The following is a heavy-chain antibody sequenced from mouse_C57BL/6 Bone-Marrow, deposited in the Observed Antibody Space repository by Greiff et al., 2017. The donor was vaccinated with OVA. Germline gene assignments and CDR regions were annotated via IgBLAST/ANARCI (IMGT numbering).Heavy chain of an antibody. CDR1: GFTFSNYW. CDR2: IRLKSDNYAT. V-gene: IGHV6-3*01. Sequence: EVKLVESGGGLVQPGGSMKLSCVASGFTFSNYWMNWVRQSPEKGLEWVAQIRLKSDNYATHYAESVKGRFTISRDDSKSSVYLKMNNLRAEDTGIYYCTEDGNYSFAYWGKGTVVTVSA. D-gene: IGHD2-1*01. J-gene: IGHJ3*01. CDR3: TEDGNYSFAY.